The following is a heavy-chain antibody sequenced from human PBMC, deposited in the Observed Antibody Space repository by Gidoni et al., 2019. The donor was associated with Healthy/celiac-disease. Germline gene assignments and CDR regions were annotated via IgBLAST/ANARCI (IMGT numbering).Heavy chain of an antibody. Sequence: QVKLVPSGAEVKKPGASVKVSCKASGSSFTGSYLHWVRQSPGQGLAWMGWINPSRGGTTGSQKVQGWVTMARDTSIGTACMELSRLRADYTAVYYCARDRYSSSYHYYCYGMDVWGQGPTVTVSS. CDR1: GSSFTGSY. CDR3: ARDRYSSSYHYYCYGMDV. J-gene: IGHJ6*02. CDR2: INPSRGGT. V-gene: IGHV1-2*04. D-gene: IGHD6-6*01.